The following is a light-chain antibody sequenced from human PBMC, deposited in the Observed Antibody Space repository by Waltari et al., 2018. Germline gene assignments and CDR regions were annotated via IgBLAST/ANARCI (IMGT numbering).Light chain of an antibody. CDR3: QQYYNYSWT. CDR1: QTVDKW. Sequence: DIQMTQSPSTLSGSVGARVTITCRASQTVDKWLAWYQQKPGKVPKVLISKASSLESGVPSRFSGSGSGTDFTLSISSLQLDDFATYYCQQYYNYSWTFGQGTKVDIK. J-gene: IGKJ1*01. V-gene: IGKV1-5*03. CDR2: KAS.